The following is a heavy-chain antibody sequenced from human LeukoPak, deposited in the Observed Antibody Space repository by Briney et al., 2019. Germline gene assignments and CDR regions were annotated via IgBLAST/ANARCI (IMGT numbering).Heavy chain of an antibody. V-gene: IGHV3-48*04. CDR3: TRDLMDYDVSTGLHHYYMDV. D-gene: IGHD3-9*01. Sequence: PRGSLRLSCAASGSTFSSHTMNWVRQAPGKGLEWISYISNTGSVIYYADSVKGRFTISRDNAKNTLYLQMNTLRVEDTAVYYCTRDLMDYDVSTGLHHYYMDVWGQGTTVTVSS. CDR2: ISNTGSVI. J-gene: IGHJ6*02. CDR1: GSTFSSHT.